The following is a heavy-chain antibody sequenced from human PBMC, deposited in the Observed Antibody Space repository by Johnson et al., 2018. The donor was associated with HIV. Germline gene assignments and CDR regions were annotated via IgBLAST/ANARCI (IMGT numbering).Heavy chain of an antibody. J-gene: IGHJ3*02. D-gene: IGHD5-24*01. CDR3: ARDRGRRLQFFTTPDAFDI. CDR1: GFTFDDYT. V-gene: IGHV3-43*01. CDR2: ISWDGDNT. Sequence: VQLVESGGVVVQPGGSLRLSCAASGFTFDDYTMHWVRQAPGKGLEWVSLISWDGDNTYYADSVKGRFTISRDNSKNSLYLQMNSLRTEDTAVYYCARDRGRRLQFFTTPDAFDIWGQGTMVTVSS.